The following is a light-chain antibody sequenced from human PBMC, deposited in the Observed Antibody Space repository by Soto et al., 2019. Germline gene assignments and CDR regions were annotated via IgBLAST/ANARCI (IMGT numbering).Light chain of an antibody. CDR3: QRRREWPPGAS. CDR1: QSIATN. CDR2: DAS. Sequence: EIVLTQSPAILSLSPGEGATLSCRASQSIATNLAWYQQKPGQPPRLLIYDASDRATGIPARFSGSGSGADFTLTISSLEPEDVAVYYCQRRREWPPGASFGGGTKVEI. J-gene: IGKJ4*01. V-gene: IGKV3-11*01.